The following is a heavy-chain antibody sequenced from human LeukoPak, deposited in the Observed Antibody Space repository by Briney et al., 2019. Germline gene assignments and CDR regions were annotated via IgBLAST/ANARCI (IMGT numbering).Heavy chain of an antibody. CDR1: GFTFSSYW. D-gene: IGHD6-13*01. J-gene: IGHJ4*02. V-gene: IGHV4-34*01. CDR2: INHSGST. Sequence: GSLRLSCAASGFTFSSYWMSWVRQPPGKGLEWIGEINHSGSTNYNPSLKSRVTISVDTSKNQFSLKLSSVTAADTAVYYCARGTYSSNDYWGQGTLVTVSS. CDR3: ARGTYSSNDY.